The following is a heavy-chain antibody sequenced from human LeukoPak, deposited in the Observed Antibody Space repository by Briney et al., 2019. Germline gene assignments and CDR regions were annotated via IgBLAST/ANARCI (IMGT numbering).Heavy chain of an antibody. CDR1: GFTFSSYG. D-gene: IGHD6-19*01. Sequence: PGGSLRLSCAASGFTFSSYGMHWVRQAPGKGLEWVANIKQDGSEKYYVDSVKGRFTISRDNSKNTLYLQMNSLRAEDTAVYYCALDSSGWYGFDYWGQGTLVTVSS. J-gene: IGHJ4*02. CDR3: ALDSSGWYGFDY. CDR2: IKQDGSEK. V-gene: IGHV3-7*03.